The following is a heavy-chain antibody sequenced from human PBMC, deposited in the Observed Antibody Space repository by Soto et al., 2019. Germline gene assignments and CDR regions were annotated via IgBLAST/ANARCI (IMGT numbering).Heavy chain of an antibody. D-gene: IGHD5-12*01. Sequence: SETLSLTCTVSGGSISSSSYYWGWIRQPPGKGLEWIGSIYYSGSTYYNPSLKSRVTISVDTSKNQFSLKLSSVTAADTAVYYCARHAPSDGYNLVEEIDYWGQGTLVTVSS. CDR2: IYYSGST. CDR1: GGSISSSSYY. J-gene: IGHJ4*02. CDR3: ARHAPSDGYNLVEEIDY. V-gene: IGHV4-39*01.